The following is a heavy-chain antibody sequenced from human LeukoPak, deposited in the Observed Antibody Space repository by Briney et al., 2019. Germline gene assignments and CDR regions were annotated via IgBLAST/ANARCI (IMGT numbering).Heavy chain of an antibody. V-gene: IGHV3-64*01. CDR3: ARWYYYGPGSYGMDV. CDR2: ISSDGGTT. Sequence: GGSLRLSCAASGFTFSSYAVHWVRQAPGKGLEYVSRISSDGGTTSYASSVRGRFTMSRDNSKNTLYLQMGSLRAEDMAVYFCARWYYYGPGSYGMDVWGQGTTVTVS. J-gene: IGHJ6*02. CDR1: GFTFSSYA. D-gene: IGHD3-10*01.